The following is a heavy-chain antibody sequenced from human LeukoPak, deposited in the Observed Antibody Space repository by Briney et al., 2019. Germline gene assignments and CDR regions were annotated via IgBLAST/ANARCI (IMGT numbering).Heavy chain of an antibody. J-gene: IGHJ4*02. Sequence: ASVKVSCKVSGYTLTELSMHWVRQAPGEGLEWMGGFDPEDGETIYAQKFQGRVTMTEDTSTDTAYMELSSLRSEDTAVYYCATDGHCSGGSCYIDYWGQGTLVTVSS. V-gene: IGHV1-24*01. CDR3: ATDGHCSGGSCYIDY. CDR1: GYTLTELS. CDR2: FDPEDGET. D-gene: IGHD2-15*01.